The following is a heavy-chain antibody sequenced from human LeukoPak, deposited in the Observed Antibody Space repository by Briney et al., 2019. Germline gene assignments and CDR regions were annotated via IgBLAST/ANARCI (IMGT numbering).Heavy chain of an antibody. J-gene: IGHJ4*02. CDR2: IYYSGIT. Sequence: SETLSLTCTVSGGSISSSNYYWGWIRQPPGKGLDWIGSIYYSGITYYNPSLQSRVTISVDTSKNQFSLKLNSVTAADTAVYYCARAFTKGFDFWGQGTLVTVSS. D-gene: IGHD2-8*01. V-gene: IGHV4-39*07. CDR3: ARAFTKGFDF. CDR1: GGSISSSNYY.